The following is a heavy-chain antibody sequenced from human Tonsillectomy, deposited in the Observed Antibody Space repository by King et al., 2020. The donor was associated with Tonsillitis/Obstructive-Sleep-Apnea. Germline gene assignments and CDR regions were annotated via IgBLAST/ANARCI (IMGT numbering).Heavy chain of an antibody. J-gene: IGHJ5*01. V-gene: IGHV1-2*02. CDR3: ARDRDDYGDYNWFDS. CDR2: INPNSGGT. D-gene: IGHD4-17*01. Sequence: VQLVESGAEVKKPGASVKVSCKASGYTFTGYYMHWVRQAPGQGLEWMGWINPNSGGTNYAQKFQGRVTMTRDTSISTAYMELSRLRSDDTAVYYRARDRDDYGDYNWFDSWGQGTLVTVSS. CDR1: GYTFTGYY.